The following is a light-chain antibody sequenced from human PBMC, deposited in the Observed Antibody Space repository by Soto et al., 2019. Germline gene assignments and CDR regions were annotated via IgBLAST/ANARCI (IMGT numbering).Light chain of an antibody. CDR1: SSDVGSHNF. J-gene: IGLJ7*01. V-gene: IGLV2-23*02. Sequence: QSALTQPASVSGSPGQSITISCTGTSSDVGSHNFVSWYQQQPSHPPKLMIYEVSKRPLGVSARFSSSKAGNTASLTLSGLQAEEEADYYCCSDGGSRAVFGGGTQLTVL. CDR3: CSDGGSRAV. CDR2: EVS.